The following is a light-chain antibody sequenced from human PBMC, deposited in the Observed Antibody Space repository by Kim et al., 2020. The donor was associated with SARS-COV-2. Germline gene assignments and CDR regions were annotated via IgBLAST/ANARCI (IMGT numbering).Light chain of an antibody. CDR1: QGFRDF. CDR3: QQYDAYLWT. Sequence: DIQMTQSPSSLSASVGDRVTITCRASQGFRDFLAWFQQKPGKAPKSLIYAASKLHSGVPSRFSGSGSGTEFTLTISSLQPEDSGTYYCQQYDAYLWTFGQGTKVDIK. CDR2: AAS. V-gene: IGKV1-16*01. J-gene: IGKJ1*01.